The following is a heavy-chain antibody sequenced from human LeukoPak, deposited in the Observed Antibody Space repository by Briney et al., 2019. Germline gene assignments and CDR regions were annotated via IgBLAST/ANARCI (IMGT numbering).Heavy chain of an antibody. J-gene: IGHJ4*02. V-gene: IGHV4-61*08. Sequence: SETLSLTCTVSGGSISSSGSYWSWIRQPPGKGLEWIGYIYYSGSTNYNPSLKSRVTISVDTSKNQFSLKLSSVTAADTAVYYCARGELLLDYWGQGTLVTVSS. CDR3: ARGELLLDY. CDR1: GGSISSSGSY. D-gene: IGHD1-26*01. CDR2: IYYSGST.